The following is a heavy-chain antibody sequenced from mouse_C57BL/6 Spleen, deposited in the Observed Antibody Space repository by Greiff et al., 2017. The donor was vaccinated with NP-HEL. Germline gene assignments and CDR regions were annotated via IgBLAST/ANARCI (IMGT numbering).Heavy chain of an antibody. CDR3: TRGWEGY. J-gene: IGHJ2*01. CDR1: GFNIKDDY. CDR2: IDPENGDT. Sequence: EVQLQESGAELVRPGASVKLSCTASGFNIKDDYMHWVKQRPEQGLEWIGWIDPENGDTEYASKFQGKATITADTSSNTAYLQLSSLTSEDTAVYYCTRGWEGYWGQGTTLTVSS. V-gene: IGHV14-4*01. D-gene: IGHD3-3*01.